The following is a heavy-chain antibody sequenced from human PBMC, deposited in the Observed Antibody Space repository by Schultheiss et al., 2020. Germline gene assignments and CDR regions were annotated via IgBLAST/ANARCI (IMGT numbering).Heavy chain of an antibody. J-gene: IGHJ6*02. Sequence: ASVTVSCKASGYTFTGYYMHWVRQAPGQGLEWMGRINPNSGGTNYAQKFQGRVTMTRDTSISTAYMELSRLRSDDTAVYYCARESGYYDSSGTTPYYGMDVWGQGTTVT. D-gene: IGHD3-22*01. V-gene: IGHV1-2*06. CDR1: GYTFTGYY. CDR3: ARESGYYDSSGTTPYYGMDV. CDR2: INPNSGGT.